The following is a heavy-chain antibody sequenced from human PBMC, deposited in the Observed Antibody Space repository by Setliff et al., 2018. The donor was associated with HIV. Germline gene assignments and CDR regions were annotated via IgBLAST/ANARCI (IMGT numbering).Heavy chain of an antibody. CDR3: ARDAGHSFWSTYPSYYFDY. D-gene: IGHD3-3*01. CDR2: ISRTSSTI. J-gene: IGHJ4*02. Sequence: GSLRLSCAASGFTFSSYSMNWVRQAPGKGLEWVSYISRTSSTIHYADSVKDRFTISRDNAKNSLYLQMYSLRAEDTAVYYCARDAGHSFWSTYPSYYFDYWGQGTLVTVSS. CDR1: GFTFSSYS. V-gene: IGHV3-48*01.